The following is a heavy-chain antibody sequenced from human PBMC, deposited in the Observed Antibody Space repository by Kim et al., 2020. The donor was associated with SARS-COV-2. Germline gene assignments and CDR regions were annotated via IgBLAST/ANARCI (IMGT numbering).Heavy chain of an antibody. Sequence: ASVKVSCKASGYTFTSYYMHWVRQAPGQGLEWMGIINPSGGSTSYAQKFQGRVTMTRDTSTSTVYMELSSLRSEDTAVYYCARDRFYYYGSGSYVYFDYWGQGTLVTVSS. CDR2: INPSGGST. J-gene: IGHJ4*02. CDR3: ARDRFYYYGSGSYVYFDY. V-gene: IGHV1-46*01. D-gene: IGHD3-10*01. CDR1: GYTFTSYY.